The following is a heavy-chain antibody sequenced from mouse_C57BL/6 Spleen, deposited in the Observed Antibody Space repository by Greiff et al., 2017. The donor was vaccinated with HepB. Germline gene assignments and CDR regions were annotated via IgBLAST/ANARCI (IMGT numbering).Heavy chain of an antibody. CDR1: GYTFTSYW. Sequence: QVQLQQPGAELVKPGASVKMSCKASGYTFTSYWITWVKQRPGQGLEWIGDIYPGSGSTNYNEKFKSKATLTVDTSSSTAYMQLSSLTSEDSAVYYCAREENSVSRGYFGYWGQGATLTVAS. J-gene: IGHJ2*01. CDR2: IYPGSGST. D-gene: IGHD1-1*01. CDR3: AREENSVSRGYFGY. V-gene: IGHV1-55*01.